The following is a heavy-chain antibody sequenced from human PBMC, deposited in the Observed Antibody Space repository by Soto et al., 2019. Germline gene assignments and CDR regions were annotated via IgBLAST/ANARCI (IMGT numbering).Heavy chain of an antibody. Sequence: QVQLVQSGAEVKKPGSSVKVSCKASGGTFSSYVISWVRQAPGQVLEWMGGIIPIFGTANYAQKFQGRVTITADEPTSTAYMELSSLRTEDTAVYYCARAVRITRVRGGIPYYLEHGGQGTLVTVAS. J-gene: IGHJ4*02. V-gene: IGHV1-69*01. D-gene: IGHD3-10*01. CDR2: IIPIFGTA. CDR1: GGTFSSYV. CDR3: ARAVRITRVRGGIPYYLEH.